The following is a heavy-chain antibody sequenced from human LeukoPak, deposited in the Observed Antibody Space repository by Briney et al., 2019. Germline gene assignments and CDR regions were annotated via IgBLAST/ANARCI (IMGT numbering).Heavy chain of an antibody. CDR2: INHSGST. CDR3: ARGRGYYGSGRGYWYFDL. CDR1: GGSFSGYY. V-gene: IGHV4-34*01. Sequence: SETLSLTCAVYGGSFSGYYWSWLRQPPGKGLEWIGEINHSGSTNYNPSLKSRVTISVDTSKNQFSLKLSSVTAADTAVYYCARGRGYYGSGRGYWYFDLWGRGTLVTVSS. J-gene: IGHJ2*01. D-gene: IGHD3-10*01.